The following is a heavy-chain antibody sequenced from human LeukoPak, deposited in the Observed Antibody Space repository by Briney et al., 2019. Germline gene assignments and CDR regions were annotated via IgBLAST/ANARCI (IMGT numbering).Heavy chain of an antibody. CDR2: ISWNSGSI. V-gene: IGHV3-9*01. CDR1: GFTFDDYA. Sequence: GGSLRLSCAASGFTFDDYAMHWVRQAPGKGLEWVSGISWNSGSIGYADSVKGRFTISRDNAKNSLYLQMNSLRAEDTALYYCAKDGNDILTGYYPCWGQGTLVTASS. D-gene: IGHD3-9*01. CDR3: AKDGNDILTGYYPC. J-gene: IGHJ4*02.